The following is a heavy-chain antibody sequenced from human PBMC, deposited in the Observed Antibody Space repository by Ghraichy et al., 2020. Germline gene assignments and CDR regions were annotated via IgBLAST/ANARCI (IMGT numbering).Heavy chain of an antibody. CDR2: INTYKGTT. CDR1: GYTFTSHG. V-gene: IGHV1-18*04. CDR3: ARDRRVMGIGVRPGWFDP. Sequence: ASVKVSCKASGYTFTSHGINWVRQAPGQGLEWMGWINTYKGTTYNSEKIQDRVTMTADISTNTVYLELRSLRSADTAVYYCARDRRVMGIGVRPGWFDPWGQGTLGTVSS. J-gene: IGHJ5*02. D-gene: IGHD6-6*01.